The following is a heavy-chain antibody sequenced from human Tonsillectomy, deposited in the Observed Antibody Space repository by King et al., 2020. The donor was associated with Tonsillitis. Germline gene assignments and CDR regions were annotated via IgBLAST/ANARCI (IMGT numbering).Heavy chain of an antibody. J-gene: IGHJ6*02. Sequence: VQLVESGGGVVQPGRSLRLSCAASGFTFSSYGMHWVRQAPGKGLEWVAVISYDGSDKYYADSVKGRFTISRDNSKNTLYLQMNSLRVEDTAVYYCAKVVVVLRFLDWFSYGMDVWGQGTTVTVSS. CDR2: ISYDGSDK. CDR3: AKVVVVLRFLDWFSYGMDV. CDR1: GFTFSSYG. V-gene: IGHV3-30*18. D-gene: IGHD3-3*01.